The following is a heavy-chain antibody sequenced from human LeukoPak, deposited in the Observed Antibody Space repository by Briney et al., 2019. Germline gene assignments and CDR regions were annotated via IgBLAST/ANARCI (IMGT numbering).Heavy chain of an antibody. D-gene: IGHD3-10*01. CDR2: ISWNSGSI. CDR3: AKEDYYGSGSFDY. CDR1: GFTFDDYA. Sequence: GGSLRLSCAASGFTFDDYAMHWVRQAPGKGLEWVSGISWNSGSIGYADSVKGRFTISRDNAKNSLYLQMNSLRAEDTALYYCAKEDYYGSGSFDYWGQGTLVTVSS. V-gene: IGHV3-9*01. J-gene: IGHJ4*02.